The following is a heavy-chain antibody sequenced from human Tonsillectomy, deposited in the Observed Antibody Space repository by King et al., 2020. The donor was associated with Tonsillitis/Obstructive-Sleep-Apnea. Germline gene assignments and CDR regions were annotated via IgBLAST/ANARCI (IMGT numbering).Heavy chain of an antibody. Sequence: QLVQSGAEVKKPGASVKVSCETSGYTFTNYYIHWVRQAPGQGLEWMGIINPSDGFTNYAQKFQGRVTMTSDTSSSTLYMELSSLRSEDTGVYYCARERAGKQQTAGLDVWGQGTTVTVSS. CDR2: INPSDGFT. CDR1: GYTFTNYY. V-gene: IGHV1-46*01. D-gene: IGHD6-13*01. J-gene: IGHJ6*02. CDR3: ARERAGKQQTAGLDV.